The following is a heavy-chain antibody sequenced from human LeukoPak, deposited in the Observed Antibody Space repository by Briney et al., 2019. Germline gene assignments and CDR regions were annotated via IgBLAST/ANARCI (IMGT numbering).Heavy chain of an antibody. V-gene: IGHV1-18*01. D-gene: IGHD2-15*01. J-gene: IGHJ4*02. CDR1: GYTFTSYG. Sequence: ASVKVSCKASGYTFTSYGISWVRQAPGQGPEWMGWISASNGNTNYAQKLQGRVTLTTDTSTSTTYMELRSLRSDDTAMYYCARALSVSGGTCYDYWGQGTLVTVSS. CDR3: ARALSVSGGTCYDY. CDR2: ISASNGNT.